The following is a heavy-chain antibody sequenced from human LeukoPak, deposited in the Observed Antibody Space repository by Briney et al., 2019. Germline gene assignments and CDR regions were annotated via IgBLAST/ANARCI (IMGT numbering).Heavy chain of an antibody. Sequence: SETLSLTCTVSGGSISSYYWSWIRQPPGKGLEWIGYIYYSGSTNYNPSLKSRVTISVDASKNQFSLKLSSVTAADTAVYYCARDYCSSTSCYAAFDIWGQGTMVTVSP. CDR1: GGSISSYY. D-gene: IGHD2-2*01. J-gene: IGHJ3*02. V-gene: IGHV4-59*01. CDR3: ARDYCSSTSCYAAFDI. CDR2: IYYSGST.